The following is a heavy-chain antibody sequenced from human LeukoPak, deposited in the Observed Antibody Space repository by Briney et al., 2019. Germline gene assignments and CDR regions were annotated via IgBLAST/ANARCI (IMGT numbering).Heavy chain of an antibody. J-gene: IGHJ4*02. CDR3: AKIGAPTYYYDSSGYYSPD. V-gene: IGHV3-7*01. CDR1: GFTFSSYW. D-gene: IGHD3-22*01. Sequence: GGSLRLSCAASGFTFSSYWMSWVRQAPGKGLEWVANIKQDGSEKYYVDSVKGRFTISRDNAKNSLYLQMNRLRAEDTAVYYCAKIGAPTYYYDSSGYYSPDWGQGTLVTVSS. CDR2: IKQDGSEK.